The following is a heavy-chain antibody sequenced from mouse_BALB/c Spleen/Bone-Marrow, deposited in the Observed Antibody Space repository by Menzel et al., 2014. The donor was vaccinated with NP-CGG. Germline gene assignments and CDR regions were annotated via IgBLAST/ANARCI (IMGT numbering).Heavy chain of an antibody. V-gene: IGHV1S81*02. Sequence: QVQLQQSGAELVKPGASVKLSCKASGYTFTSCYMYWVKQRPGQGLEWIGGINPSNGGTDFNEKFKSKATLTVDKSSSTAYMQLSSLTSEDSAVYYCTREAYYDYDYFDYWGQGTTLTVSS. CDR1: GYTFTSCY. CDR3: TREAYYDYDYFDY. D-gene: IGHD2-4*01. J-gene: IGHJ2*01. CDR2: INPSNGGT.